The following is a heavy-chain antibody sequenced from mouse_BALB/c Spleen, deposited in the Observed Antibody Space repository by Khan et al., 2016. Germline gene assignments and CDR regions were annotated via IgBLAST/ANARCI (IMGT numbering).Heavy chain of an antibody. Sequence: QIQLVQSGPELKKPGETVKISCKAPGYTFTNYGMNWVKQAPGKGLKWMGWINTYTGEPTYADDFKGRFAFFLETSASTAYLQINNLKNEDMATYFCARSFYEAYWGQGTLVTVSA. CDR1: GYTFTNYG. J-gene: IGHJ3*01. D-gene: IGHD2-3*01. CDR2: INTYTGEP. CDR3: ARSFYEAY. V-gene: IGHV9-1*02.